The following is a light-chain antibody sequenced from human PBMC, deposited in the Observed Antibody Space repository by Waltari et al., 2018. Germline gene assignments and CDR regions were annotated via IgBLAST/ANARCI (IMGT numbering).Light chain of an antibody. CDR2: DTF. Sequence: EIVLTQSPASLSLSPGERATLSCRASQTVQNYLAWYQQKPGQAPRLLIYDTFAMDSGIPDRFSGSGSGTDFTLTISSLDPEDFAVYYCQQRKNWPVTFGGGTKVDLK. V-gene: IGKV3-11*01. J-gene: IGKJ4*01. CDR3: QQRKNWPVT. CDR1: QTVQNY.